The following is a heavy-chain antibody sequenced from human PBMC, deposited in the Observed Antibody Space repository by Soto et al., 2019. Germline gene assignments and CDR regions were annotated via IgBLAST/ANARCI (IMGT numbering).Heavy chain of an antibody. D-gene: IGHD3-3*01. CDR1: GFTFSSYW. CDR3: ARDQSITIFGVVISYKWFDP. Sequence: GGSLRLSCAASGFTFSSYWMSWVRQAPGKGLEWVANIKQDGSEKYYVDSVKGRVTVSRDNAKNSLYLQMNSLRAEDTAVYYCARDQSITIFGVVISYKWFDPWGQGTLVTVSS. V-gene: IGHV3-7*03. J-gene: IGHJ5*02. CDR2: IKQDGSEK.